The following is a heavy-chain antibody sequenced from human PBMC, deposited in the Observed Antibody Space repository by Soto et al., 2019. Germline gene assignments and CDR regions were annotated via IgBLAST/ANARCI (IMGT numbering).Heavy chain of an antibody. CDR1: GGTFSSHS. CDR2: IITLLGTA. V-gene: IGHV1-69*01. J-gene: IGHJ4*02. D-gene: IGHD2-21*02. Sequence: VQLMQSGAEVKKPGSSVKVSCKASGGTFSSHSINWVRQAPGPGLEWMGGIITLLGTANYAQNFPGRVTITADQSTSTAYMELNSLTSDDTAVYYCAREVGYGDFSAALLNWGQGTLVTVSS. CDR3: AREVGYGDFSAALLN.